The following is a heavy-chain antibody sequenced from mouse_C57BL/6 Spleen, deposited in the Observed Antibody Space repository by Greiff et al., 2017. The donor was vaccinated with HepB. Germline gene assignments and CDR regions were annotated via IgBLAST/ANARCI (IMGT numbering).Heavy chain of an antibody. V-gene: IGHV14-2*01. D-gene: IGHD1-1*01. CDR1: GFNIKDYY. J-gene: IGHJ4*01. Sequence: EVQLQQSGAELVKPGASVKLSCTASGFNIKDYYMHWVKQRTEQGLEWIGRIDPEDGETKYAPKFQGKATITADTSSNTAYLQLSSLTSEDTAVYFWARGDYGSSSYYYAMDYWGQGTSVTVSS. CDR2: IDPEDGET. CDR3: ARGDYGSSSYYYAMDY.